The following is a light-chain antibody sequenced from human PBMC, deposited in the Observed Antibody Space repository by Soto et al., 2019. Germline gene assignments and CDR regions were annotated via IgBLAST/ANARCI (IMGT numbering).Light chain of an antibody. J-gene: IGLJ1*01. CDR1: SSNIGADND. Sequence: QSVLTQPPSVSGAPGQRVTISCTGSSSNIGADNDVHWYQQVPGTAPKLLIFRNNNRPSGVPDRFSGSKSGTSASVAITGLQAEDEADYYCQSYDSSLNTYVFGTGTKVTVL. CDR2: RNN. V-gene: IGLV1-40*01. CDR3: QSYDSSLNTYV.